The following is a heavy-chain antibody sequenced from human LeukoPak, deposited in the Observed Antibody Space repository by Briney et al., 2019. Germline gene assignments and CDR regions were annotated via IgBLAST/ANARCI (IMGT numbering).Heavy chain of an antibody. V-gene: IGHV3-74*01. CDR1: GFTFSSYW. CDR3: ARGAYITDFWSGSYHYYMDV. D-gene: IGHD3-3*01. CDR2: IKSDGSST. Sequence: GGSLRLSCAASGFTFSSYWMHWVRQAPGKGLVWVSRIKSDGSSTTYADSVKGRFTISRDNAKNTLYLQMNGLRAEDTAVYYCARGAYITDFWSGSYHYYMDVWGKGTTVTVSS. J-gene: IGHJ6*03.